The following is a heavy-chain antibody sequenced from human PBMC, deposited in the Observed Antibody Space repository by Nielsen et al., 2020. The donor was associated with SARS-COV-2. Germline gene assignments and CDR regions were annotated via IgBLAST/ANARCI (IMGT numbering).Heavy chain of an antibody. V-gene: IGHV3-21*01. J-gene: IGHJ4*02. CDR2: ISGSNIYI. D-gene: IGHD3/OR15-3a*01. CDR3: ARAPPSGYHYDFCGYYGSLDY. Sequence: GESLKISCSASGFPFNIYTMNWVRQAPGKGLEWVSSISGSNIYINYADSVKGRFTISRENAKNSLYLQMNSLRAGDTAVYYCARAPPSGYHYDFCGYYGSLDYWGQGTLVSVSS. CDR1: GFPFNIYT.